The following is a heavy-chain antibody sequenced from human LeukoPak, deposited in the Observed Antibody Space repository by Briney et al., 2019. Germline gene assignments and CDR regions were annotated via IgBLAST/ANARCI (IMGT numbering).Heavy chain of an antibody. CDR3: AKSYLLVAAGTAFDI. CDR2: ISYGGSNK. V-gene: IGHV3-30*18. D-gene: IGHD6-13*01. CDR1: GFTFSSYG. J-gene: IGHJ3*02. Sequence: PGGSLRLSCAASGFTFSSYGMHWVRQAPGKGLEWVAVISYGGSNKYYADSVKGRFTISRDNSKNTLYLQMNSLRAEDTAVYYCAKSYLLVAAGTAFDIWGQGTMVTVSS.